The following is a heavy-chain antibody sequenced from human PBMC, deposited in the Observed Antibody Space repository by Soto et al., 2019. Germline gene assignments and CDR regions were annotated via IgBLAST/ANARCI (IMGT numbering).Heavy chain of an antibody. D-gene: IGHD6-13*01. J-gene: IGHJ6*03. Sequence: GGSLRLSCAASGFTFSSYWMSWVRQAPGKGLEWVANIKQDGSEKYYVDSVKGRFTISRDNAKNSLYLQMNSLRAEDTAVYYCARDKGQQLVSPLYYYMDVWGKGTTVTVSS. CDR1: GFTFSSYW. CDR2: IKQDGSEK. V-gene: IGHV3-7*01. CDR3: ARDKGQQLVSPLYYYMDV.